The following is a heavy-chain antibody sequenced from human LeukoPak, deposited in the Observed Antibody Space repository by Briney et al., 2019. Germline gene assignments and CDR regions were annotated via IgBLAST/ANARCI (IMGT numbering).Heavy chain of an antibody. V-gene: IGHV4-34*01. J-gene: IGHJ4*02. D-gene: IGHD3-22*01. CDR2: INHSGST. CDR1: GGSFSGYY. Sequence: PSETLSLTCAVHGGSFSGYYWSSIRQPPGKGLEWNGEINHSGSTNYNPSLKSRVTISVDTSKNQFSLKLSSVTAADTAVYYCARIDYDSSGYYSHYFDYWGQGTLVTVSS. CDR3: ARIDYDSSGYYSHYFDY.